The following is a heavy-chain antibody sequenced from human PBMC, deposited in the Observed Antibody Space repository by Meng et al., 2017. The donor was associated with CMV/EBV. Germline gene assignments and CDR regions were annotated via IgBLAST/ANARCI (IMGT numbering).Heavy chain of an antibody. CDR2: ISWNSGSI. V-gene: IGHV3-9*01. Sequence: GGSLRLSCAASGFTFDDYAMHWVRQAPGKGLEWVSGISWNSGSIGYADSVKGRFTISRDNAKNSLYLQMNSLRAEDTALYYCASGVYDFWSGYYPKYYFDYWGQGTLVTVSS. CDR1: GFTFDDYA. CDR3: ASGVYDFWSGYYPKYYFDY. D-gene: IGHD3-3*01. J-gene: IGHJ4*02.